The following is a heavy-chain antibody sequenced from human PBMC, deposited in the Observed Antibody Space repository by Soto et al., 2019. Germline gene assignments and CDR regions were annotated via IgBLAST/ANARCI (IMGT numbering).Heavy chain of an antibody. CDR1: GFTFSDST. CDR3: SRRAQYSSGQWGMDV. D-gene: IGHD6-19*01. V-gene: IGHV3-73*02. CDR2: IRSEANSYAT. Sequence: EVQLVESGGGLVQPGGSLKLSCAASGFTFSDSTIHWVRQASGKGLEWVGRIRSEANSYATAYTASVKGRFTISRDDSKNTAYLQMNSLKTEDTAVYYCSRRAQYSSGQWGMDVWGQGTTVTVSS. J-gene: IGHJ6*02.